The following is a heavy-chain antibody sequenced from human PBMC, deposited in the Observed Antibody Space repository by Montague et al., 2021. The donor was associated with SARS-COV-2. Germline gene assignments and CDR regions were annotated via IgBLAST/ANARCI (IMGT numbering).Heavy chain of an antibody. J-gene: IGHJ6*02. Sequence: SLRLSCAASGFTFSSYAMSWVRQAPGKGLEWVSAISGTGGSTYYVDSVKGRFTISRDNSKNTLYLQMNSLRAEDKAVYYCANGREEAEWLLLITYYCGMGVWGQGTTVTVSS. D-gene: IGHD3-3*01. V-gene: IGHV3-23*01. CDR3: ANGREEAEWLLLITYYCGMGV. CDR2: ISGTGGST. CDR1: GFTFSSYA.